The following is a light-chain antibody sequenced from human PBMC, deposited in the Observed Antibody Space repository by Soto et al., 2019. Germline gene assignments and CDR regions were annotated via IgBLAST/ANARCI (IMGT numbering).Light chain of an antibody. CDR1: QSIDSR. CDR2: RAS. Sequence: DIQMTQSPSTLSASVGDRVTITCRASQSIDSRLAWYQQKPGKAPKLLIYRASSLESGVPSRFSGSGSGTKFTLTISSLQPDDFATYYCQLYNSYSSFTFGPGTKVDIK. J-gene: IGKJ3*01. V-gene: IGKV1-5*03. CDR3: QLYNSYSSFT.